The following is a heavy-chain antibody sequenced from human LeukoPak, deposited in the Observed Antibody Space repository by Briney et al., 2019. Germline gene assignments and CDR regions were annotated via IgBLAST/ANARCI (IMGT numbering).Heavy chain of an antibody. J-gene: IGHJ4*02. CDR2: ISGSGGST. D-gene: IGHD3-22*01. Sequence: GSLRLSCAASGFTFSSYAMSWVRQAPGKGLEWVSAISGSGGSTYYADSVKGRFTISRDNSKNTLYLQMNSLRAGDTAVYYCAKVTYYYDSSGYVDYWGQGTLVTVSS. CDR1: GFTFSSYA. CDR3: AKVTYYYDSSGYVDY. V-gene: IGHV3-23*01.